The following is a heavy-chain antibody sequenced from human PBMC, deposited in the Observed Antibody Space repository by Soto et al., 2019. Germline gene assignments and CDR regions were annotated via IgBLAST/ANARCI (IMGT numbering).Heavy chain of an antibody. V-gene: IGHV1-69*13. CDR2: IIPIFGTA. CDR1: GGTFSSYA. J-gene: IGHJ1*01. CDR3: ARDYYDSSGYYPAEYFQH. D-gene: IGHD3-22*01. Sequence: GASVKVSCKASGGTFSSYAISWVRQAPGQGLEWMGGIIPIFGTANYAQKFQGRVTITADESTSTAYMELSSLRSEDTAVYYCARDYYDSSGYYPAEYFQHWGQGTLVTVSS.